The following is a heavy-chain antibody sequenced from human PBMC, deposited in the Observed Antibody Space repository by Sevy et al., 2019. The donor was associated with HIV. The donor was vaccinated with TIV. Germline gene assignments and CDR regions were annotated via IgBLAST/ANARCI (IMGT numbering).Heavy chain of an antibody. CDR2: ISNSGTTI. CDR3: ARDGGGDYFDY. Sequence: GGSLRLSCAASGFTFSSYEMNWVRQAPGKGLEWVSYISNSGTTISYSDSVKGRFTISRDNARNSLYLQMNSLRAEDTAVYYCARDGGGDYFDYWGQGTLVTVSS. CDR1: GFTFSSYE. J-gene: IGHJ4*02. V-gene: IGHV3-48*03. D-gene: IGHD3-16*01.